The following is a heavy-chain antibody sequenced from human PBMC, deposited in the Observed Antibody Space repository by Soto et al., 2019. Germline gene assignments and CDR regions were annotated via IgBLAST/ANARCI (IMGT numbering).Heavy chain of an antibody. CDR2: IYHSGST. CDR3: ARDRRDYGGNFGAFDI. CDR1: GYSISRGYY. J-gene: IGHJ3*02. Sequence: SETLSLTCAVSGYSISRGYYWGWIRQPPGKGLEWIGSIYHSGSTHYNPSLKSRVAISVDTSKNQFPLKLSSVTAADTAVYYCARDRRDYGGNFGAFDIWGRGTMVTVSS. V-gene: IGHV4-38-2*02. D-gene: IGHD4-17*01.